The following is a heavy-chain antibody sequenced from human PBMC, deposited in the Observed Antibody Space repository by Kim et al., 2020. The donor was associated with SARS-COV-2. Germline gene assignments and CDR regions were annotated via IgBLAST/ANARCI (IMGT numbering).Heavy chain of an antibody. CDR3: ARAYVSLWFGELGY. CDR1: GFTFTRYW. CDR2: INQDGGET. Sequence: GGSLRLSCAASGFTFTRYWMTWVRQAPGKGLEWVANINQDGGETYYVDSVRGRFTISKDIHKNSLYLQMNSLTAEDTAVYFCARAYVSLWFGELGYWGQGVPVTVSS. D-gene: IGHD3-10*01. J-gene: IGHJ4*02. V-gene: IGHV3-7*03.